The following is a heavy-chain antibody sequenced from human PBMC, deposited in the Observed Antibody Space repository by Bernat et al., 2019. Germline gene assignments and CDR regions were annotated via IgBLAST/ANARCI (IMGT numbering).Heavy chain of an antibody. CDR2: IYHSGST. D-gene: IGHD3-22*01. Sequence: QLQLQESGSGLVKPSQTLSLTCAVSGGSISSGGYSWSWIRQPPGKGLEGIGYIYHSGSTYYNPSLKSRVTISVDRSKNQFSLKLSSVTAADTAVYYCARVGYDSSGYYSYFDYWGQGTLVTVSS. J-gene: IGHJ4*02. CDR3: ARVGYDSSGYYSYFDY. V-gene: IGHV4-30-2*01. CDR1: GGSISSGGYS.